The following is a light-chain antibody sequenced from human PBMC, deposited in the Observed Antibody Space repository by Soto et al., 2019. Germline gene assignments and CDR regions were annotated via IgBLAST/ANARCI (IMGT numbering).Light chain of an antibody. Sequence: GMNISAATLSVKKRERATLSCRASQSIGSNLAWYQQRPGQAPRLLIYGASTRANGIPARFSGTGSGTEFTLTICCLQSDDFALYYCQPYSMLPSFGPVTNVDI. CDR2: GAS. CDR1: QSIGSN. J-gene: IGKJ3*01. CDR3: QPYSMLPS. V-gene: IGKV3-15*01.